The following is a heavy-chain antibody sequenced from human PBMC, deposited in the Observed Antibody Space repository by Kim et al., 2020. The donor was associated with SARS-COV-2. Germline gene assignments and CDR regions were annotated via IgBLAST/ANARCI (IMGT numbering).Heavy chain of an antibody. V-gene: IGHV3-30-3*01. CDR1: GFTFSSYA. CDR3: ARDLALRYYDSSGYSGLDY. J-gene: IGHJ4*02. CDR2: ISYDGSNK. D-gene: IGHD3-22*01. Sequence: GGSLRLSCAASGFTFSSYAMHWVRQAPGKGLEWVAVISYDGSNKYYADSVKGRFTISRDNSKNTLYLQMNSLRAEDTAVYYCARDLALRYYDSSGYSGLDYWGQGTLGTVSS.